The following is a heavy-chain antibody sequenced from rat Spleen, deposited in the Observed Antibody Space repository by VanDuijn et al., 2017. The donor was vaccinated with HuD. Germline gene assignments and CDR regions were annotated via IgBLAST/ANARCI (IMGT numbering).Heavy chain of an antibody. Sequence: EVQLVESDGGLVQPGRSLKLSCAASGFTFSDYYMAWVRQAPTKGLEWIASISTGGGNTYYRDSVKGRFIISRDNAKNTQYLQMDSLRSEDTATYYCSRGYVMDAWGQGASVTVSS. J-gene: IGHJ4*01. CDR1: GFTFSDYY. CDR3: SRGYVMDA. CDR2: ISTGGGNT. V-gene: IGHV5S13*01.